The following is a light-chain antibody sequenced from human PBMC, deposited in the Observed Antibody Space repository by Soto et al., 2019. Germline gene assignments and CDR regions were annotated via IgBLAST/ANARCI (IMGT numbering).Light chain of an antibody. CDR3: QQYYSTPYT. CDR2: WAS. V-gene: IGKV4-1*01. Sequence: DIVMTQSPDSLAVSLGERATINCKSSQSVLYSSNNKNYLAWYQQKPGQPPKLLIYWASTRESGVPDRFSGSGSGTDFTLTISSLQAEDVAVYYCQQYYSTPYTFGHGTTLAIK. J-gene: IGKJ2*01. CDR1: QSVLYSSNNKNY.